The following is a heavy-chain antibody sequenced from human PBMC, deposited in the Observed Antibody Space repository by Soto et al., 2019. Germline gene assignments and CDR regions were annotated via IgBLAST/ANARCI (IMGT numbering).Heavy chain of an antibody. Sequence: PGGSLRLSCAASGFTFSSYEMNWVRQAPGKGLEWVSYISSSGSTIYYADSVKGRFTISRDNAKNSLYLQMNSVRAEDTAVYYCARDPGYCTNGVCYTGRYGMDVWVQANTVXV. CDR2: ISSSGSTI. V-gene: IGHV3-48*03. CDR3: ARDPGYCTNGVCYTGRYGMDV. J-gene: IGHJ6*02. D-gene: IGHD2-8*01. CDR1: GFTFSSYE.